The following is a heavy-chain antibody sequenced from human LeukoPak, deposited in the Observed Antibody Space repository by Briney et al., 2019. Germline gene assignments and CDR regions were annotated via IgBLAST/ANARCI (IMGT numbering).Heavy chain of an antibody. CDR2: ISYDGSNK. V-gene: IGHV3-30*18. Sequence: GGSLRLSCTASGFTFSSYGMHWVRQAPGKGLEWVAVISYDGSNKYYADSVKGRFTISRDNSKNTLYLQMNSLRAEDTAVYYCAKDGVATIMGGYFDYWGQGTLVTVSS. J-gene: IGHJ4*02. CDR1: GFTFSSYG. D-gene: IGHD5-12*01. CDR3: AKDGVATIMGGYFDY.